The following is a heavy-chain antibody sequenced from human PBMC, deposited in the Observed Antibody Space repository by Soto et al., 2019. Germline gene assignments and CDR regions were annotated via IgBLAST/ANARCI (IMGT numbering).Heavy chain of an antibody. CDR2: IIPIFGTA. CDR1: GGTFSSYA. D-gene: IGHD3-3*01. Sequence: SVKVSCKASGGTFSSYAISWVRQAPGQGLEWMGGIIPIFGTANYAQKFQGRVTITADKSTSTAYMELSSLRSEDTAVYYCTTVRNYDFWSGSPPIFDYWGQGTLVTVSS. V-gene: IGHV1-69*06. J-gene: IGHJ4*02. CDR3: TTVRNYDFWSGSPPIFDY.